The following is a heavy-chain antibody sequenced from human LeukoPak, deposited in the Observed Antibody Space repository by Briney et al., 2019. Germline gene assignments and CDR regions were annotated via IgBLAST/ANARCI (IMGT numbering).Heavy chain of an antibody. CDR2: IRSKAYGGTT. Sequence: GGSLRLSCTASGFTFGDYAMSWVRQAPGKGLEWVGFIRSKAYGGTTEYAASVKGRFTISRDDSKSIAYLQMNSVKTEDTDVYYCTRPNYSGYDQRPIDYWGQGALVTVSS. J-gene: IGHJ4*02. V-gene: IGHV3-49*04. CDR1: GFTFGDYA. D-gene: IGHD5-12*01. CDR3: TRPNYSGYDQRPIDY.